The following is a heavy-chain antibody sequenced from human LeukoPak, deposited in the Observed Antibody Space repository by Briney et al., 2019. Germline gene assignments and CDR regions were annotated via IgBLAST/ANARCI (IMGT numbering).Heavy chain of an antibody. D-gene: IGHD2-2*01. V-gene: IGHV4-34*01. Sequence: PSETLSLTCAVYGGSFRGYYWSWIRQPPGKGLEWIGEINHSGGTNYNPSLKSRVTISVDTSKNQFSLKLSSVTAADTAVYYCARGDIVVVPAAISPLDYWGQGTLVTVSS. J-gene: IGHJ4*02. CDR2: INHSGGT. CDR3: ARGDIVVVPAAISPLDY. CDR1: GGSFRGYY.